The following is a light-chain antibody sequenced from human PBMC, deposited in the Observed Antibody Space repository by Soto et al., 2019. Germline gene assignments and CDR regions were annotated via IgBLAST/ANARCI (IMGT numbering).Light chain of an antibody. V-gene: IGKV3-20*01. J-gene: IGKJ1*01. Sequence: EIALTQSPGTLSLSPGERATLSCRATQSVSSSYLAWYQQKPGQAPRLLIYGASNRATGIPDRCSGSGSGTNFTLTIGTLEPEDFAVYYCQQYGLSPGTFGQGTKGEIK. CDR2: GAS. CDR1: QSVSSSY. CDR3: QQYGLSPGT.